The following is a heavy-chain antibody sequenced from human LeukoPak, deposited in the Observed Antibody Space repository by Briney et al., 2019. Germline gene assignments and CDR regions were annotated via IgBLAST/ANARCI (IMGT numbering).Heavy chain of an antibody. CDR2: IRGSDGST. D-gene: IGHD4-17*01. V-gene: IGHV3-23*01. J-gene: IGHJ4*02. Sequence: AGSLRLSCAASGFTFSTYAMSWVRQAPGKGLEWVSSIRGSDGSTYYADSVKGRFAISRDNSKNTLYLQMNSLRAEDTAVYYCAKDVYGDYGGLDYWGQGTLVTVSS. CDR3: AKDVYGDYGGLDY. CDR1: GFTFSTYA.